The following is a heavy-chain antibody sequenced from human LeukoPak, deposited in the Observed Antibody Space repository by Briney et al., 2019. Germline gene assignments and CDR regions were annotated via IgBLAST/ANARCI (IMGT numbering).Heavy chain of an antibody. Sequence: SETLSLTCTVSGGSISSSSYYWGWIRQPPGKGLEWIGSIYYSGSTYYNPSLKSRVTISVDTSKNQFSLKLSSVTAADTAVYYCARHNSPDDASDIWGQGTMVTVSS. CDR2: IYYSGST. CDR1: GGSISSSSYY. CDR3: ARHNSPDDASDI. V-gene: IGHV4-39*01. D-gene: IGHD2/OR15-2a*01. J-gene: IGHJ3*02.